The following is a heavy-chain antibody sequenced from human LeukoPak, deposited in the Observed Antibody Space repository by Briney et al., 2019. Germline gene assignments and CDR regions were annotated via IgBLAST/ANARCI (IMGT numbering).Heavy chain of an antibody. J-gene: IGHJ6*03. CDR2: IYYSGST. CDR3: ARSPPKCRGGDCRYGGYHMDV. D-gene: IGHD2-21*02. Sequence: SETLSLTCTVSGGSISSSSYYWGWIRQPPGKGLEWIGSIYYSGSTYYNPSLKSRVTISVDTSKNQFSLKLSSVTAADTAVYYCARSPPKCRGGDCRYGGYHMDVWGRGTTVTISS. V-gene: IGHV4-39*07. CDR1: GGSISSSSYY.